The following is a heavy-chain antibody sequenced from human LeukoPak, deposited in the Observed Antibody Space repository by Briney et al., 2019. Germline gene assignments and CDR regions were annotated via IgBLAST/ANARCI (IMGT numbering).Heavy chain of an antibody. Sequence: GGSLRLSCAASGFTFSDYQMNWVRQAPGKGLEWVSYISDSGSTPYYADSVKGRFTISRDNTKNTLFLQMNSLRVEDTAVYYCATQDYYGSGSYTVWGQGTLVTVSS. V-gene: IGHV3-48*03. CDR2: ISDSGSTP. CDR3: ATQDYYGSGSYTV. CDR1: GFTFSDYQ. D-gene: IGHD3-10*01. J-gene: IGHJ4*02.